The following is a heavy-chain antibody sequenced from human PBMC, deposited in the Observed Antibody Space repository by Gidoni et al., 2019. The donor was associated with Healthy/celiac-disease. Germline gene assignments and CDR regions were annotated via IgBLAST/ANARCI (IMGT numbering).Heavy chain of an antibody. CDR2: IYYSGST. V-gene: IGHV4-39*07. CDR1: GGSISSSSYY. Sequence: QLQLQESGPGLVKPSETLSLTCTVSGGSISSSSYYWGWIRQPPGKGLEWIGSIYYSGSTYYNPSLKSRVTISVDTSKNQFSLKLSSVTAADTAVYYCARDIRIWGTSFDYWGQGTLVTVSS. CDR3: ARDIRIWGTSFDY. J-gene: IGHJ4*02. D-gene: IGHD3-16*01.